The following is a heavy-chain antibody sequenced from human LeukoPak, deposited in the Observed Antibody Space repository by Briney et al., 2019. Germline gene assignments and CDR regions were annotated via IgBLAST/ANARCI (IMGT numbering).Heavy chain of an antibody. CDR1: GGSISSSSYY. Sequence: SETLSLTCTVSGGSISSSSYYWGWIRQPPGKGLEWIGSIYYRGSTYYNPSLKSRVTISVDTSKNQFSLKLSSVTAADTAMYYCARRDSGSPRRAWDYWGQGTLVTVSS. D-gene: IGHD1-26*01. V-gene: IGHV4-39*01. J-gene: IGHJ4*02. CDR2: IYYRGST. CDR3: ARRDSGSPRRAWDY.